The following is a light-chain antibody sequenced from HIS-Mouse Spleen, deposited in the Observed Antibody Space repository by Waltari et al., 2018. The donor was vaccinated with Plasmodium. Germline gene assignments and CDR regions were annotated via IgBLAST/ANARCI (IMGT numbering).Light chain of an antibody. V-gene: IGLV2-14*03. CDR1: SSDVGGYNY. CDR3: SSYTSSSTQVV. J-gene: IGLJ2*01. CDR2: DVS. Sequence: QSALTQPASVSGSPGQSITISCTGTSSDVGGYNYVSWYQQHPGKAPKLMIYDVSNRPSGVSNRFSCSKSGNTASLTSSGLQAEDEADYYCSSYTSSSTQVVFGGGTKLTVL.